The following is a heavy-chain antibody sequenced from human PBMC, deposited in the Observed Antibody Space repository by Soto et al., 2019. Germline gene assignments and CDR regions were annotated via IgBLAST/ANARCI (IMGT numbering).Heavy chain of an antibody. V-gene: IGHV1-8*01. Sequence: ASVKVSCKAAGYTFSNYHINWVRQASGQGLEWMGWMNPDSGNTGYAEKFQGRVTMTRNSSISTAYMELSGLRSQDTAVYYCAREASSDPSFYYHYMDVWGKGTTVTFSS. CDR1: GYTFSNYH. J-gene: IGHJ6*03. D-gene: IGHD3-10*01. CDR2: MNPDSGNT. CDR3: AREASSDPSFYYHYMDV.